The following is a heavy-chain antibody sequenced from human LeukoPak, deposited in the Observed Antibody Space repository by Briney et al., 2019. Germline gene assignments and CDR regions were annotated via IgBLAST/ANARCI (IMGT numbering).Heavy chain of an antibody. V-gene: IGHV3-23*01. CDR1: GFFFSNYA. D-gene: IGHD5-12*01. CDR3: VRELVPQSINSGYDSFHI. Sequence: GGSLRLSCAASGFFFSNYAMTWVRQAPGKGLEWVSGISGSGGSTYYADSVKGRFTISRDNAKNSLSLQMNSLSAEDTAVYYCVRELVPQSINSGYDSFHIWGQGTMVTVSS. CDR2: ISGSGGST. J-gene: IGHJ3*02.